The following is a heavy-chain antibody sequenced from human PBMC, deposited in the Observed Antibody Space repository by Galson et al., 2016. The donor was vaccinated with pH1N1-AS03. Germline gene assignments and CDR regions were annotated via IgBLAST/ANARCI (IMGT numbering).Heavy chain of an antibody. Sequence: QSGAEVKKPGESLKISCKTSGYNFKTHWIAWVRQMPGRGLECMGVIPPIDSDARYSPSFEGQVTMSVDRSINTAYLQWSSLKAPDTAIYFCARHKTDSVLSDASDYWGQGTLVTGSS. V-gene: IGHV5-51*01. J-gene: IGHJ4*02. CDR3: ARHKTDSVLSDASDY. D-gene: IGHD5/OR15-5a*01. CDR1: GYNFKTHW. CDR2: IPPIDSDA.